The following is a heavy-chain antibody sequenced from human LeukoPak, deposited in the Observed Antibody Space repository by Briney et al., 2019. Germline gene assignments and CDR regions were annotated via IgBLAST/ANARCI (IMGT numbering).Heavy chain of an antibody. CDR1: GFTFSSYG. CDR3: ARDDYYYGMDV. V-gene: IGHV3-48*04. J-gene: IGHJ6*02. Sequence: GGSLRLSCAASGFTFSSYGMHWVRQAPGKGLEWVSYISSSGSTIYYADSVKGRFTISRDNAKNSLYLQMNSLRAEDTAVYYCARDDYYYGMDVWGQGTTVTVSS. CDR2: ISSSGSTI.